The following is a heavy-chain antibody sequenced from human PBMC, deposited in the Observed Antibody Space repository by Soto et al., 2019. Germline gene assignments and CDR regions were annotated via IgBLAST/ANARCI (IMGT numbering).Heavy chain of an antibody. CDR1: GGSISSSSYY. CDR2: IYYSGST. Sequence: SETLSLTCTVSGGSISSSSYYWGWIRQPPGKGLEWIGSIYYSGSTYYNPSLKSRVTISVDTSKNQFSLKLSSVTAADTAVYYCASLTAARYFDYWGPGTLVTVSS. CDR3: ASLTAARYFDY. J-gene: IGHJ4*02. D-gene: IGHD6-6*01. V-gene: IGHV4-39*01.